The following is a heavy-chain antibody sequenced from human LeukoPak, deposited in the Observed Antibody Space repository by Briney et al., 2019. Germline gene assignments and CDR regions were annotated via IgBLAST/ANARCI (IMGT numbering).Heavy chain of an antibody. CDR3: ARGQLVYYYYYGMDV. D-gene: IGHD6-13*01. Sequence: SQTLSLTCTVSGGSISSGGYYWSWIRQPPGKGLEWIGYIYYSGSTNYNPSLKSRVTISVDTSKNQFSLKLSSVTAADTAVYYCARGQLVYYYYYGMDVWGQGTTVTVSS. V-gene: IGHV4-61*08. CDR2: IYYSGST. CDR1: GGSISSGGYY. J-gene: IGHJ6*02.